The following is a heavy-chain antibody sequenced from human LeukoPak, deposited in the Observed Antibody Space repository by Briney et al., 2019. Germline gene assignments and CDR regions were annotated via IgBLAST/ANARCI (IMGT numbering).Heavy chain of an antibody. D-gene: IGHD3-22*01. Sequence: ASVKVACKASGGTFSSYAISWVRQAPGQGLEWMGGIIPIFGTANYAQKFQGRVTITADKSTSTAYMELSSLRSEDTAVYYCAREEAMIVVNNAFDIWGQGTMVTVSS. CDR2: IIPIFGTA. V-gene: IGHV1-69*06. CDR3: AREEAMIVVNNAFDI. J-gene: IGHJ3*02. CDR1: GGTFSSYA.